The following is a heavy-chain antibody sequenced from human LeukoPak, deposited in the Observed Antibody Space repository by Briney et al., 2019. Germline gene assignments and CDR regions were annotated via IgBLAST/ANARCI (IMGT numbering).Heavy chain of an antibody. D-gene: IGHD5-12*01. J-gene: IGHJ4*02. CDR3: ARARRGSSGYDHYGDYGF. CDR2: INPNSGGT. V-gene: IGHV1-2*02. CDR1: GYTFTGYY. Sequence: ASVKVSCKASGYTFTGYYMHWVRQAPGQGLEWMGWINPNSGGTNYAQKFQGRVTMTRDTSISTAYMELSRLRSDDTAVYYCARARRGSSGYDHYGDYGFWGQGTLVTVSS.